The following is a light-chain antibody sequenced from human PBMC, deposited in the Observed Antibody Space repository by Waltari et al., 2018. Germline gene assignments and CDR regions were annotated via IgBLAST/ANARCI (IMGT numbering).Light chain of an antibody. Sequence: QSALTPAAAVSGSPGQSITISCTGSSSDVGGYHYVSWYQQHPGKAPKLIIYDVSNRPSGVSNRFSGSKSGNTASLTISGLQAEDEADYYCSSYISSSTLELFGGGTSLTVL. J-gene: IGLJ2*01. V-gene: IGLV2-14*03. CDR2: DVS. CDR1: SSDVGGYHY. CDR3: SSYISSSTLEL.